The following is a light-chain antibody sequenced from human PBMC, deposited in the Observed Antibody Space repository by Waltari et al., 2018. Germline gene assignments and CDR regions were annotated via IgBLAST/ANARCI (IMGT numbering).Light chain of an antibody. J-gene: IGLJ3*02. CDR2: RNN. V-gene: IGLV10-54*04. Sequence: QAGLTQPPSVSKGLGQTATLTCTGHTNNVDNHGTALEQQHQGRPPKLLSYRNNHRPSGISERFSASRSGNAASLTITGLQHEDEADYYCSTWDSSLTAWMFGGGTKLTVL. CDR3: STWDSSLTAWM. CDR1: TNNVDNHG.